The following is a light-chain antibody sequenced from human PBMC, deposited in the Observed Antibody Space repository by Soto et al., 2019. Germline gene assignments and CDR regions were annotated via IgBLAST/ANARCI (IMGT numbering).Light chain of an antibody. Sequence: IVLPQSPGTLSFSPGERATLCCRASQSVRDNLAWYQQKPGQAPRLLIFGAFNRATGIPARFSGSGSGTDFTLTISSLEPEDSAVYYCQQRNVWPPVTFGQGTRLEIK. J-gene: IGKJ5*01. V-gene: IGKV3-11*01. CDR2: GAF. CDR1: QSVRDN. CDR3: QQRNVWPPVT.